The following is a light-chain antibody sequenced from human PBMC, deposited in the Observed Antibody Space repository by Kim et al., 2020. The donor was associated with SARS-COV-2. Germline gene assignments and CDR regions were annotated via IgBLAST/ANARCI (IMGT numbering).Light chain of an antibody. Sequence: PGERATLSCRASQNIDTCLAWYQQRPGQAPMLLVYDASNRATGVPDRFSGSGSGTDFTLTISSLEPEDFSIYYCQQRNSWPPAVTFGGGTKVDIK. J-gene: IGKJ4*01. CDR2: DAS. CDR1: QNIDTC. V-gene: IGKV3-11*01. CDR3: QQRNSWPPAVT.